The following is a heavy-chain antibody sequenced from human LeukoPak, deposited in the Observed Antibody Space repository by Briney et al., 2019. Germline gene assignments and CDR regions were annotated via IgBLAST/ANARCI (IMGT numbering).Heavy chain of an antibody. CDR2: INSDGSEG. D-gene: IGHD6-6*01. CDR3: ARSSYSSSSSV. Sequence: EGSLRLSCAVSGFTFSGSWMSWSRQAPGKGLEWVASINSDGSEGYYADVVKGRFTISRDNAKNSLYLQINSLRAEDTAVYYCARSSYSSSSSVWGQGTMVTVSS. CDR1: GFTFSGSW. J-gene: IGHJ3*01. V-gene: IGHV3-7*03.